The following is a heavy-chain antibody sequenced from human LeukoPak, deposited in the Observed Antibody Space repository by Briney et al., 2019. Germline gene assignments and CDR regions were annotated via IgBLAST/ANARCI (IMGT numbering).Heavy chain of an antibody. CDR1: GGSISSSSYY. V-gene: IGHV4-39*01. D-gene: IGHD4-17*01. Sequence: SETLSLTCTVSGGSISSSSYYWGWLRQPPGKGLEWIGSTYYSGSTYYNPSLKSRVTISVDTSKNQFSLKLSSVTAADTAVYYCARLRPKTTVTTEYYMDVWGKGTTVTVSS. J-gene: IGHJ6*03. CDR3: ARLRPKTTVTTEYYMDV. CDR2: TYYSGST.